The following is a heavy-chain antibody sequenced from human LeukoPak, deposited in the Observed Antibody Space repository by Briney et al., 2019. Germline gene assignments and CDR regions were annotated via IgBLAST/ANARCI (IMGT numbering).Heavy chain of an antibody. Sequence: PGGSLRLSCAASGFTFSSYSMNWVRQAPGKGLEWVSSISSSSSYIYYADSVKGRFTISRDNAMNSLYLQMNSLRAEDTAVYYCATVVGYCSSTSCPKAGSYFDYWGQGTLVTVSS. CDR1: GFTFSSYS. CDR2: ISSSSSYI. V-gene: IGHV3-21*01. J-gene: IGHJ4*02. D-gene: IGHD2-2*01. CDR3: ATVVGYCSSTSCPKAGSYFDY.